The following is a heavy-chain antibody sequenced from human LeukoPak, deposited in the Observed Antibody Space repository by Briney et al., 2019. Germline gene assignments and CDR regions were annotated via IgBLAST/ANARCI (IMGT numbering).Heavy chain of an antibody. J-gene: IGHJ4*02. CDR2: IYHGGGA. V-gene: IGHV4-4*02. D-gene: IGHD3-22*01. CDR1: GASIGSETW. CDR3: ARDYYDSSGRDNYFDY. Sequence: SETLSLTCAVSGASIGSETWWSWVRQPPGKGLEWIGEIYHGGGANYNPSLKSRVTISVDTSKNQFSLKLSSVTAADTAVYYCARDYYDSSGRDNYFDYWGQGTLVTVSS.